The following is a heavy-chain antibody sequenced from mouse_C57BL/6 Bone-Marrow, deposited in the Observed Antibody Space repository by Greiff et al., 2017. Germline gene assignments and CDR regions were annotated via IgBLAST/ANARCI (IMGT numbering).Heavy chain of an antibody. D-gene: IGHD1-1*01. CDR2: LLPGSGST. V-gene: IGHV1-9*01. J-gene: IGHJ1*03. Sequence: VQLVESGAELMKPGASVTLSCKATGYTFTGYWIEWVKQRPGHGLEWIGELLPGSGSTNYNEKFKGKATFNADPSSNTAYMQLSSLITEDSAIYYCARFITTVVAYWYFDVWGTGTTVTVSS. CDR1: GYTFTGYW. CDR3: ARFITTVVAYWYFDV.